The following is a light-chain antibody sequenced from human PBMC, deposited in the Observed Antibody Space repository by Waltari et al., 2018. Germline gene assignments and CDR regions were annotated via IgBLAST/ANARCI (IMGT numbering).Light chain of an antibody. CDR1: QSIRSW. Sequence: DIQMTQSPSTLSASAGDRVTITCRASQSIRSWLAWYQQKPGKAPKFLIHKASSLESGVPSRFSGSGSGTEFTLTISSLQPDDFATYYCQQYDTFPWAFSQGTTVEIK. V-gene: IGKV1-5*03. CDR2: KAS. J-gene: IGKJ1*01. CDR3: QQYDTFPWA.